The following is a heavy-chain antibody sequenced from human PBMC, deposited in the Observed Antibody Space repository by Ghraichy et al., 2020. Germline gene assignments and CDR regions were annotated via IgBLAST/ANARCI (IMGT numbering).Heavy chain of an antibody. CDR3: ARSDYYGSGNSPFDY. CDR2: ISGYNVNT. Sequence: ASVKVSCKTSGYTFTSHGISWVRQAPGQGLEWVGWISGYNVNTNYEQKFQGRVTITADKSTSTAYMELSSLRSEDTAVYYCARSDYYGSGNSPFDYWGQGPLVTVSS. V-gene: IGHV1-18*04. J-gene: IGHJ4*02. CDR1: GYTFTSHG. D-gene: IGHD3-10*01.